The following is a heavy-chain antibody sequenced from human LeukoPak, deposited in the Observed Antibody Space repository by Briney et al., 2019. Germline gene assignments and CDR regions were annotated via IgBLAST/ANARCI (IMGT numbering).Heavy chain of an antibody. CDR2: ISSSSSTI. J-gene: IGHJ4*02. CDR3: ARRSRNRPLLWFGEPVGYFDY. D-gene: IGHD3-10*01. Sequence: PGGSLRLSCAASGFTFSSYSMNWVRQAPGKGLEWVSYISSSSSTIYYADSVKGRFTISRDNAKNSLYLQMNSLRAEDTAVYYCARRSRNRPLLWFGEPVGYFDYWGQGTLVTVSS. V-gene: IGHV3-48*04. CDR1: GFTFSSYS.